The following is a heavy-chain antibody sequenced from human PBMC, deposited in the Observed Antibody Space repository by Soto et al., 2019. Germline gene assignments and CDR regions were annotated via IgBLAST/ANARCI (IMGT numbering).Heavy chain of an antibody. CDR2: IYYNGST. V-gene: IGHV4-39*01. J-gene: IGHJ4*02. CDR3: AKNLPRTGRFDY. CDR1: GDSISSRGYF. Sequence: PSETLSLTCTVSGDSISSRGYFWGWIRQPPGKGLGWIGSIYYNGSTYHNPSLKSRVTISVDTSKNQFSLKLNSVTAADTAVYYCAKNLPRTGRFDYWGQGALVTVSS.